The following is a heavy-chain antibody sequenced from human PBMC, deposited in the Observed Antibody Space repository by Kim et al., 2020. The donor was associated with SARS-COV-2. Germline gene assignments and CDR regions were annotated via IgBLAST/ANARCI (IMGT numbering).Heavy chain of an antibody. Sequence: SETLSLTCTVSGGSISSSSYYWGWIRQPPGKGLEWIGSIYYSGSTYYNPSLKSRVTISVDTSKNQFSLKLSSVTAADTAVYYCASALGRYFDWYYFDYWGQGTLVTVSS. CDR2: IYYSGST. CDR3: ASALGRYFDWYYFDY. V-gene: IGHV4-39*01. J-gene: IGHJ4*02. CDR1: GGSISSSSYY. D-gene: IGHD3-9*01.